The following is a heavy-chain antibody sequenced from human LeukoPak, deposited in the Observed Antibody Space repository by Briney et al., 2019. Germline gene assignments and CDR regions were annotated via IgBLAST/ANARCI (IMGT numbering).Heavy chain of an antibody. Sequence: GGSLRLSCAASGFTFSSYSMNWVRQAPGKGLEWVAFIRYDGSNKYYADSVKGRFTISRDNSKNTLYLQMNSLRAEDTAVYYCAKEYGDYGGTNYFDYWGQGTLVTVSS. J-gene: IGHJ4*02. CDR3: AKEYGDYGGTNYFDY. V-gene: IGHV3-30*02. CDR1: GFTFSSYS. CDR2: IRYDGSNK. D-gene: IGHD4-17*01.